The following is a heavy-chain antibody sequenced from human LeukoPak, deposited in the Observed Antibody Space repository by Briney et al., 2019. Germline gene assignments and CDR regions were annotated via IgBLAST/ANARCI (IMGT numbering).Heavy chain of an antibody. J-gene: IGHJ4*02. CDR2: IRSKAAGGTT. Sequence: GGSLRLSCAASGFTFSSVWVSWVRQAPGKGLEWVGRIRSKAAGGTTDYAAPVKGRFTISRDDSKNTLYLQMNSLKTEDTAIYYCTTGPDPTFDYWGRGTLVTVSS. CDR1: GFTFSSVW. V-gene: IGHV3-15*01. CDR3: TTGPDPTFDY.